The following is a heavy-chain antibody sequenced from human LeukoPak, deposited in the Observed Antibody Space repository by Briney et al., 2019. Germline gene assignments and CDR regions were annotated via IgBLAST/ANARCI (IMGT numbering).Heavy chain of an antibody. CDR2: INHSGST. Sequence: SETLSLTSTVSGGSISSSSYYWSWLRQPPGKGLEGFGQINHSGSTNYNPCLKSRVTISVDTSKNQFSLKLSSVTAADTAVYYCARYGVYDSSGYYYVGAFDIWGQGTMVTVSS. J-gene: IGHJ3*02. D-gene: IGHD3-22*01. CDR3: ARYGVYDSSGYYYVGAFDI. CDR1: GGSISSSSYY. V-gene: IGHV4-39*07.